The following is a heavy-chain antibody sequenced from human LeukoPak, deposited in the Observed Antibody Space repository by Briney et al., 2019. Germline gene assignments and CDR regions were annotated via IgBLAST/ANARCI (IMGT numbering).Heavy chain of an antibody. J-gene: IGHJ4*02. D-gene: IGHD2-2*01. CDR1: GFTFSSYA. CDR3: AKDGPAETYCSSTSCREWFEDY. CDR2: ISGSGGST. Sequence: PGGSLRLSCAASGFTFSSYAMSWVRQAPGKGLEWVSAISGSGGSTYYADSVKGRFTISRDNSKNTLYLQMNSLRAEDTAVYYCAKDGPAETYCSSTSCREWFEDYWGQGTLVTVSS. V-gene: IGHV3-23*01.